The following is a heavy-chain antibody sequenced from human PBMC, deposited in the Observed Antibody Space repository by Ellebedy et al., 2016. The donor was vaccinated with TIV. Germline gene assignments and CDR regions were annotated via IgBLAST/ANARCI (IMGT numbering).Heavy chain of an antibody. CDR3: AKDDEFSIGYSPTYNYAMDV. V-gene: IGHV3-23*01. D-gene: IGHD3-3*01. Sequence: GGSLRLSXAASGFTFRSYAMSWVRQAPGKGLEWVSSLSGSGSTTNYTDSVKGRITISRDNSKDTLYLQMNSLRADGTAVYYCAKDDEFSIGYSPTYNYAMDVWGQGTTVTVSS. CDR2: LSGSGSTT. J-gene: IGHJ6*02. CDR1: GFTFRSYA.